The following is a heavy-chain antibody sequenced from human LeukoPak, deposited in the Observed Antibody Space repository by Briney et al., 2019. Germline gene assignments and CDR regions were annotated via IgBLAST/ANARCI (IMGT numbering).Heavy chain of an antibody. Sequence: PGGSLRLSCAASGLTASSNYLSWVRQAPGKGLEWVSLIFSDGRTFYADSVRGRFTISRDNSKNTLYLQMNNLRTEDTAVYYCTGQREYGDYPQWGQGTLVTVSS. CDR2: IFSDGRT. D-gene: IGHD4-17*01. CDR1: GLTASSNY. V-gene: IGHV3-66*01. J-gene: IGHJ4*02. CDR3: TGQREYGDYPQ.